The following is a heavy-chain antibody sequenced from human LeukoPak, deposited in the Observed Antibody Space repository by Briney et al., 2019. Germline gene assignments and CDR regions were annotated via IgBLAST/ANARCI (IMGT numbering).Heavy chain of an antibody. D-gene: IGHD3-10*01. CDR2: IYYSGST. V-gene: IGHV4-59*01. CDR1: GGSISSYY. CDR3: AREVLWFGELLWFDP. J-gene: IGHJ5*02. Sequence: SETLSLTCTVSGGSISSYYWSWIRQPPGKGLEWFGYIYYSGSTNYNPSLKSRVTISVDTSKNQFSLKLSSVTAADTAVYYCAREVLWFGELLWFDPWGQGTLVTVSS.